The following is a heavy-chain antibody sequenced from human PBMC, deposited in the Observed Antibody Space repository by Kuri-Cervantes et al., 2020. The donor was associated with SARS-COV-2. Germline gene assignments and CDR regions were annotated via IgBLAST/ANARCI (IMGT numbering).Heavy chain of an antibody. CDR1: GGSISSGGYS. J-gene: IGHJ6*04. CDR2: IYHSGST. CDR3: ARPGGFLDV. D-gene: IGHD4-23*01. Sequence: SETLSLTCAVSGGSISSGGYSWSWIRQPPGKGLEWIGYIYHSGSTNYNPSLKSRATISVDTSKNQSSLKLSSVTAADTAVYYCARPGGFLDVWGKGTTVTVSS. V-gene: IGHV4-30-2*01.